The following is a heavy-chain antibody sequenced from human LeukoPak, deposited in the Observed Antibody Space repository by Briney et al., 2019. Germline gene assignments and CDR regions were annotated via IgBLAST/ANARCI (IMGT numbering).Heavy chain of an antibody. CDR1: GFTFDDYA. D-gene: IGHD1-26*01. V-gene: IGHV3-9*01. CDR2: ISWNSGSI. J-gene: IGHJ6*03. Sequence: GGSLRLSCAASGFTFDDYAMHWVRQAPGKGLEWVSGISWNSGSIGYADSVKGRFTISRDNAKNSLFLQMNSLTAEDTAAYYCAKDGDTMSGTYYYDMDVWGKGTTVTIS. CDR3: AKDGDTMSGTYYYDMDV.